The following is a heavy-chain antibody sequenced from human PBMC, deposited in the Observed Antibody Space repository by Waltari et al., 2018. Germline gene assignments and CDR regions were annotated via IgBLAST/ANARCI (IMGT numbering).Heavy chain of an antibody. Sequence: QVQLVQSGAEVKKPGSSVKVCSKASGGSFSSYAFSRVRQASGQGLEWMGGIIPIFGTANYAQKFQGRVTITADESTSTAYMELSSLRSEDTAVYYCARGDCSSTSCYGFDYWGQGTLVTVSS. CDR3: ARGDCSSTSCYGFDY. D-gene: IGHD2-2*01. CDR2: IIPIFGTA. V-gene: IGHV1-69*12. J-gene: IGHJ4*02. CDR1: GGSFSSYA.